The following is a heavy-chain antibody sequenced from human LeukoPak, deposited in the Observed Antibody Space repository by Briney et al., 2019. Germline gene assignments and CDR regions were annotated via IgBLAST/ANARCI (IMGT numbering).Heavy chain of an antibody. CDR1: GFTFSIYG. D-gene: IGHD6-13*01. CDR3: ARGTAAAGSAFDI. CDR2: IWYDGSNK. Sequence: GGSLRLSCAASGFTFSIYGMHWVRQAPGKGLEWVSVIWYDGSNKYYADSVKGRFTISRDNSKNTLYLQMNSLRAEDTAVYYCARGTAAAGSAFDIWGQGTMVTVSS. V-gene: IGHV3-33*01. J-gene: IGHJ3*02.